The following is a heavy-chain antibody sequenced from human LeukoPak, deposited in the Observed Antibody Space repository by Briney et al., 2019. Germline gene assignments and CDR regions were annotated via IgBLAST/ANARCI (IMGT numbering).Heavy chain of an antibody. CDR2: ISGSGGST. Sequence: GGSLRLSCAASGFTFSSYAMSWVRQAPGKGLEWVSAISGSGGSTYYADSVKGRFTISRDNSKNTLYLQMNSLRDEDTAVYYCAKESPAPAGYYYGMDVWGQGTTVTVSS. V-gene: IGHV3-23*01. CDR3: AKESPAPAGYYYGMDV. CDR1: GFTFSSYA. D-gene: IGHD6-25*01. J-gene: IGHJ6*02.